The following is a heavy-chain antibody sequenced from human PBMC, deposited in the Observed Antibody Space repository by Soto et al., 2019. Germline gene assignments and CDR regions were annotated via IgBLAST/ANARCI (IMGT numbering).Heavy chain of an antibody. D-gene: IGHD3-10*01. CDR1: GYTFTGYY. CDR2: INPNSGGT. J-gene: IGHJ3*02. Sequence: ASVKVSCKASGYTFTGYYMHWVRQAPGQGLEWMGWINPNSGGTNYAQKFQGRVTMTRDTSISTAYMELSRLRSDDTAVYYCARERFLNVRVGETNDAFNIWGKGTRVTVSS. V-gene: IGHV1-2*02. CDR3: ARERFLNVRVGETNDAFNI.